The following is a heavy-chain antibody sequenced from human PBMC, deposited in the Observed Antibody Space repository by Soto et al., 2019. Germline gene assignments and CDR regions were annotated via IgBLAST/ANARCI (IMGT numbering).Heavy chain of an antibody. Sequence: EVQLVESGGGLVQPGGSLRLSSAASGFTFSSYWMSWFRQAPGKGLEWVANIKQDGSEENYVDSVKGRFTISRDNAKNALYLQMNSLRVEDTAVYYCAREIAARLWGKGTTVTVSS. J-gene: IGHJ6*04. V-gene: IGHV3-7*01. CDR2: IKQDGSEE. D-gene: IGHD6-6*01. CDR1: GFTFSSYW. CDR3: AREIAARL.